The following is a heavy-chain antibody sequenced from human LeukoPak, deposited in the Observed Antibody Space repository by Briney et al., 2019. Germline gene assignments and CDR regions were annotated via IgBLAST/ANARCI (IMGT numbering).Heavy chain of an antibody. V-gene: IGHV4-31*03. J-gene: IGHJ4*02. CDR2: IYYSGST. D-gene: IGHD6-19*01. Sequence: PSQTLSLTCTVSGGSISSGGYYWSWLRQHPGKGLEWIGYIYYSGSTYYNPSLKSRVTISVDTSKNQFSLKLSSVTAADTAVYYCARHEAVAGTAFDYWGQGTLVTVSS. CDR1: GGSISSGGYY. CDR3: ARHEAVAGTAFDY.